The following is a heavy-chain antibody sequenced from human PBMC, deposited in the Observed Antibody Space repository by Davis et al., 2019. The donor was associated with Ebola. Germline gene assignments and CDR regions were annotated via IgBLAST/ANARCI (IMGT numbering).Heavy chain of an antibody. CDR3: ANSYGDYMDY. J-gene: IGHJ4*02. Sequence: GESLKLSCTASGFPFSTSWINWVRQAPGKGLEWVSVIYSGGSTYYADSVKGRFTISRDNSKNTLYLQMNSLRAEDTAVYYCANSYGDYMDYWGQGTLVTVSS. D-gene: IGHD4-17*01. CDR2: IYSGGST. CDR1: GFPFSTSW. V-gene: IGHV3-53*01.